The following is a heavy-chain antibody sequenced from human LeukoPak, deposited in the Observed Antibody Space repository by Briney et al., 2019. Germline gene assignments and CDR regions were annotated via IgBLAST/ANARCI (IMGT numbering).Heavy chain of an antibody. CDR3: ARGIAAAGTSWFDP. CDR2: MNPNSGNT. Sequence: ASVKVSCKASTYTFTRYGINWVRQATGQGLEWMGWMNPNSGNTGYAQKFQGRVTMTRNTSISTAYMELSSLRSEDTAVYYCARGIAAAGTSWFDPWGQGTLVTVSS. J-gene: IGHJ5*02. D-gene: IGHD6-13*01. CDR1: TYTFTRYG. V-gene: IGHV1-8*01.